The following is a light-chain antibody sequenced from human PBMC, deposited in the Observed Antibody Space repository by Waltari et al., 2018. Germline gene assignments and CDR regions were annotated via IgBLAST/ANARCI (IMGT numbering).Light chain of an antibody. J-gene: IGLJ2*01. CDR1: GSAVGASDY. V-gene: IGLV2-14*03. Sequence: QSALTQPASVSGSPGQSITISCSGVGSAVGASDYVSWHQHHPGKAPQVIIYDGTNRPSGVSDRFSASKSANTASLTISRLQPEDEADYYCSSQTLDGLVLFGGGTRLTVL. CDR3: SSQTLDGLVL. CDR2: DGT.